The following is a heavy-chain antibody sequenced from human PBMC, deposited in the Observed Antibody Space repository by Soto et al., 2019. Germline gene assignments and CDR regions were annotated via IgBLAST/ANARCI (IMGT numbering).Heavy chain of an antibody. CDR2: INAGNGNT. CDR3: ASSYSNYALVDYYYYGMDV. D-gene: IGHD4-4*01. Sequence: QVQLVQSGAEVKKPGASVKVSCKASGYTFTSYAMHWVRQAPGQRLEWMGWINAGNGNTTYSQKFQGRVTITRETSASAAYLELRSLISEDTAVYYCASSYSNYALVDYYYYGMDVWGQGTTVTVSS. J-gene: IGHJ6*02. V-gene: IGHV1-3*01. CDR1: GYTFTSYA.